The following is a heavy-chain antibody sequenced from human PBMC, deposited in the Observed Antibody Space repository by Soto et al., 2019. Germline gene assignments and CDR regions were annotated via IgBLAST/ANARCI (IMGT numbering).Heavy chain of an antibody. J-gene: IGHJ6*02. V-gene: IGHV3-48*02. CDR2: ISSSSSTI. CDR3: ARVPGCSGGSCYHYYGMDV. CDR1: GFTFYSYA. Sequence: PGGSLRLSCAASGFTFYSYAMSWVRQAPGKGLEWVSYISSSSSTIYYADSVKGRFTISRDNAKNSLYLQMNSLRDEDTAVYYCARVPGCSGGSCYHYYGMDVWGQGTTVTAP. D-gene: IGHD2-15*01.